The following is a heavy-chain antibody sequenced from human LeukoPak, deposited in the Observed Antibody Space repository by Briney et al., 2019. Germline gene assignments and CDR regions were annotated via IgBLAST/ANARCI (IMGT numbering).Heavy chain of an antibody. CDR2: ISAYNGNT. Sequence: GASVKVSCKASGYTFTSYGISWVRQAPGQGLEWMGWISAYNGNTNYAQKLQGRVTMTTDTSTSTAYMELRSLRSDDTAVYYCARAGELGVGATTEDYYGMDVWGQGTTVTVSS. CDR3: ARAGELGVGATTEDYYGMDV. D-gene: IGHD1-26*01. V-gene: IGHV1-18*01. J-gene: IGHJ6*02. CDR1: GYTFTSYG.